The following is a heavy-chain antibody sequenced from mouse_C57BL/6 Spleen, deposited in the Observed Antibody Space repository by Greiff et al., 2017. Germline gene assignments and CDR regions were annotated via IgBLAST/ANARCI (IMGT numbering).Heavy chain of an antibody. CDR2: ISSGSSTI. CDR1: GFTFSDYG. J-gene: IGHJ4*01. CDR3: ARQGNYGYYYAMDY. Sequence: EVMLVESGGGLVKPGGSLKLSCAASGFTFSDYGMHWVRQAPEKGLEWVAYISSGSSTIYYADTVKGRFTISRDNAKNTLFLQMTSLRSEDTAMYYCARQGNYGYYYAMDYWGQGTSVTVSS. V-gene: IGHV5-17*01. D-gene: IGHD2-1*01.